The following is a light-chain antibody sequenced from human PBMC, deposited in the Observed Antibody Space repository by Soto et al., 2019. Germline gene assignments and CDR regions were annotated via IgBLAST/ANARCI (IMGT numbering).Light chain of an antibody. V-gene: IGLV2-14*03. Sequence: QSALTQPASVSGSPGQSITISCTGTSSDIGGYNYVSWYQQHPGKAPKLMIYDVTYRPSGVSNLFSASKSGNTASLTISGLQAEDEADYYCASYASSNTVLFGGGTKLTIL. CDR1: SSDIGGYNY. CDR2: DVT. J-gene: IGLJ2*01. CDR3: ASYASSNTVL.